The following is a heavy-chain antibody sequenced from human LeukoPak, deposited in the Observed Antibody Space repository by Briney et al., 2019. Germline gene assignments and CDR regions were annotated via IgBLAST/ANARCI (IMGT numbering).Heavy chain of an antibody. CDR2: IIPIFGTA. D-gene: IGHD3-3*01. V-gene: IGHV1-69*06. Sequence: GASVKVSCKASGGTFSSYAISWVRQAPGQGLEWMGGIIPIFGTANYAQKFQGRVTITADKSTGTAYMELSSLRSEDTAVYYCAREAITIFGVVRTQTTYGPHRFDPWGRGTLVTVSS. CDR3: AREAITIFGVVRTQTTYGPHRFDP. J-gene: IGHJ5*02. CDR1: GGTFSSYA.